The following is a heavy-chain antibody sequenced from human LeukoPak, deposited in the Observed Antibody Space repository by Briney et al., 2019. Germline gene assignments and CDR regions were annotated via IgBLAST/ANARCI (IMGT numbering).Heavy chain of an antibody. D-gene: IGHD2-15*01. Sequence: GASVKVSCKASGYTFTSYYMHWVRQAPGQGLEWMGIINPSGGSTSYAQKFQGRVTMTRDTSTSTVYMELSSLRSEDTAVYYCARFLESGYCSGGSCSDSIDYWGQGTLVTVSS. CDR1: GYTFTSYY. CDR2: INPSGGST. V-gene: IGHV1-46*01. CDR3: ARFLESGYCSGGSCSDSIDY. J-gene: IGHJ4*02.